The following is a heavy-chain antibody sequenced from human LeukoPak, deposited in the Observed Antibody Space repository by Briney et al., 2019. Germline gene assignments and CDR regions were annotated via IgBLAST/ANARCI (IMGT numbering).Heavy chain of an antibody. D-gene: IGHD2-2*01. CDR2: IKQDGSEK. CDR1: GFTFSSYW. V-gene: IGHV3-7*01. J-gene: IGHJ6*02. Sequence: GGSLRLSCAASGFTFSSYWMSWVRQAPGKGLEWVANIKQDGSEKNFGDSVKGRFTISRDNAKESPYLQMNSLRAEDTAVYYCARDLNIVVVPAHGMDVWGQGTTVTVSS. CDR3: ARDLNIVVVPAHGMDV.